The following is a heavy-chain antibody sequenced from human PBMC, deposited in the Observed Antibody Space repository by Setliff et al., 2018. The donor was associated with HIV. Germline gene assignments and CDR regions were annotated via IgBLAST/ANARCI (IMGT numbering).Heavy chain of an antibody. Sequence: PSETLSLTCTVSGGSISSSSYYWGWIRQPPGKGLEWIGNIYYSGSTYYNPSLKSRVTISVDTSENQFSLRLNSVTAADTAVYYCARSRLHYYDSSGYYPSYFDYWGQGTLVTVSS. J-gene: IGHJ4*02. V-gene: IGHV4-39*01. CDR3: ARSRLHYYDSSGYYPSYFDY. D-gene: IGHD3-22*01. CDR2: IYYSGST. CDR1: GGSISSSSYY.